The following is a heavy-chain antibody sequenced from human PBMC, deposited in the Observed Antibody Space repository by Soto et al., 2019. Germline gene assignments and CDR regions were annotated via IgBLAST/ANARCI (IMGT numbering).Heavy chain of an antibody. J-gene: IGHJ2*01. CDR1: GGTFSSYA. CDR2: IIPIFGTA. CDR3: ASGGYCSGGSCYWYFDL. D-gene: IGHD2-15*01. V-gene: IGHV1-69*01. Sequence: QVQLVQSGAEVKKPGSSVKVSCKASGGTFSSYAISWVRQAPGQGLEWMGGIIPIFGTANYAQKFQGRVTITADESTNTGYMELSSLRSEDTAVYYCASGGYCSGGSCYWYFDLWGRGTLVTVSS.